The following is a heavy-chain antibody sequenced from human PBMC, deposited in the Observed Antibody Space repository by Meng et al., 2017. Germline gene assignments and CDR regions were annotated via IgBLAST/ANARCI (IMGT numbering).Heavy chain of an antibody. Sequence: GESLKISCAASGFTFSSYAMSWVRQAPGKGLEWVSAISGSGGSTYYADSVKGRFTISRDNSKNTLYLQMNSLRAEDTAVYYGAKQERQLVLWYYGMDVWGQGTTVTVSS. V-gene: IGHV3-23*01. CDR3: AKQERQLVLWYYGMDV. J-gene: IGHJ6*02. CDR1: GFTFSSYA. D-gene: IGHD6-13*01. CDR2: ISGSGGST.